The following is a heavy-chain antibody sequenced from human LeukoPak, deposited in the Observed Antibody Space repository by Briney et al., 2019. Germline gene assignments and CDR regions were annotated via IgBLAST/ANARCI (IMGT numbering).Heavy chain of an antibody. J-gene: IGHJ5*02. CDR2: INPNSGST. CDR3: ARASRRIAAAGTRAWFDP. V-gene: IGHV1-2*06. Sequence: ASVKVSCKASGYTFTGYYMHWVRQAPGQGLEWMGRINPNSGSTNYAQKFQGRVTMTRDTSISTAYMELSRLRSDDTAVYYCARASRRIAAAGTRAWFDPWGQGTLVTVSS. CDR1: GYTFTGYY. D-gene: IGHD6-13*01.